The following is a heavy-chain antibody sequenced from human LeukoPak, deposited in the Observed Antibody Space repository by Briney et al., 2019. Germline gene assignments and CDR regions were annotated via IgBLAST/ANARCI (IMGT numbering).Heavy chain of an antibody. J-gene: IGHJ4*02. Sequence: KPRGPLRLSCAASGFTFSDYYKSWIRQAPGKGLEWVSDISSSGSIISYADSVKGRFTISRDNAKNSLYLQMNSLRAEDTAVYYCARDRQGGTAMVYFDYWGQGTLVTVSS. CDR3: ARDRQGGTAMVYFDY. CDR2: ISSSGSII. CDR1: GFTFSDYY. D-gene: IGHD5-18*01. V-gene: IGHV3-11*01.